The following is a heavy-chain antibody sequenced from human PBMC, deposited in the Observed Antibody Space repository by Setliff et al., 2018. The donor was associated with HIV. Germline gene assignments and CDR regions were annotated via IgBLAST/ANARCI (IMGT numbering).Heavy chain of an antibody. Sequence: SETLSLTCTVSGDSINSGTYYWSWIRQPAGKGLEWIGRLHLSGDTNYNPSLNSRFTISVDTSKNQFSLKLRSVTAADTAVYYCARQPLYNDYDWRSYYFDYWGQGSLVTVSS. CDR2: LHLSGDT. CDR3: ARQPLYNDYDWRSYYFDY. V-gene: IGHV4-61*02. J-gene: IGHJ4*02. CDR1: GDSINSGTYY. D-gene: IGHD5-12*01.